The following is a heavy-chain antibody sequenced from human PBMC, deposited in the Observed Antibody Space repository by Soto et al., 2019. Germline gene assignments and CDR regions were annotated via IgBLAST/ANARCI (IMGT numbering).Heavy chain of an antibody. D-gene: IGHD6-13*01. CDR1: GFTFSSYS. Sequence: GGSLRLSCAASGFTFSSYSMNWVRQAPGKGLEWVSYISSSSSTIYYADSVKGRFTISRDNAKNSLYLQMNSLRAEDTAVYYCARDQDEQQLVYLYWGQGTLVTVSS. CDR2: ISSSSSTI. J-gene: IGHJ4*02. V-gene: IGHV3-48*01. CDR3: ARDQDEQQLVYLY.